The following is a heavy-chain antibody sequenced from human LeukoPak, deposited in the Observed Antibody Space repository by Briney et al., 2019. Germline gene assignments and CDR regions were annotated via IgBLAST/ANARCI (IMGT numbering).Heavy chain of an antibody. V-gene: IGHV3-48*01. CDR1: GFTFSSYS. CDR3: AKSIGGGPYFYGLDI. Sequence: HPGGSLRLSCAASGFTFSSYSMNWVRQAPGKGLEWVSYISSSSSTIYYADSVKGRFTISRDNAKNSLYLQMNSLRAEDTAVYYCAKSIGGGPYFYGLDIWGEGTTVTASS. J-gene: IGHJ6*04. D-gene: IGHD3-16*01. CDR2: ISSSSSTI.